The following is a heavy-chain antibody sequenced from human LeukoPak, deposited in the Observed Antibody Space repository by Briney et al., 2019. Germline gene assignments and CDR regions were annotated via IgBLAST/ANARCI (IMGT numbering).Heavy chain of an antibody. CDR3: ARETPGYSSGWYSTWGYYFDY. D-gene: IGHD6-19*01. V-gene: IGHV3-53*01. CDR2: IYSGGST. J-gene: IGHJ4*02. CDR1: GFTVSSNY. Sequence: GGSLRLSCAASGFTVSSNYMSWVRQAPGKGLEWVSVIYSGGSTYYADSVKGRFTISRDNSKNTRYLQMNSLRAEDTAVYYCARETPGYSSGWYSTWGYYFDYWGQGTLVTVSS.